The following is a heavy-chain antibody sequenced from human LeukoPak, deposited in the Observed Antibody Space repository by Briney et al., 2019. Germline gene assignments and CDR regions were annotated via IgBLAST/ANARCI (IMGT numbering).Heavy chain of an antibody. CDR2: IYYSGST. CDR3: ATLRGYGSGSCDY. Sequence: SETLSLTCTVSGGSISSYYWSWIRQPPGKGLEWIGYIYYSGSTNYNPSLKSRVTISVDTSKNQFSLKLSSVTAADTAVYYCATLRGYGSGSCDYWGQGTLVTVSS. CDR1: GGSISSYY. D-gene: IGHD3-10*01. J-gene: IGHJ4*02. V-gene: IGHV4-59*01.